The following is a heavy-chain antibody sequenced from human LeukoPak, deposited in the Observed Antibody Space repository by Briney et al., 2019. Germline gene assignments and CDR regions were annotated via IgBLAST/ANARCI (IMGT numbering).Heavy chain of an antibody. V-gene: IGHV4-34*01. CDR1: GGSFSGYY. J-gene: IGHJ4*02. CDR3: ARSSHTFYYDSSGYYY. Sequence: SETLSLTCAVYGGSFSGYYWSWIRQPPGKGLEWIGEINHSGSTNYNPSLKSRVTISVDTSKNQFSLKLSSVTAADTAVDYCARSSHTFYYDSSGYYYWGQGTLVTVSS. D-gene: IGHD3-22*01. CDR2: INHSGST.